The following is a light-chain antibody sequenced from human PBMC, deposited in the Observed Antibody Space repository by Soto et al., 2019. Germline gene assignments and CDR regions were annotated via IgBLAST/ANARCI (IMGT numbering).Light chain of an antibody. CDR3: QQFKDWPPLT. V-gene: IGKV3-15*01. J-gene: IGKJ4*01. CDR1: RSVSSN. Sequence: EIVLTQSPATLSVSPGERATLSCRASRSVSSNLAWYQQKPGQSPRLLIYFASTRATGVPARFSGSGSGTEFTLTISSLQSEDFAVYYCQQFKDWPPLTFGGGTKVEIK. CDR2: FAS.